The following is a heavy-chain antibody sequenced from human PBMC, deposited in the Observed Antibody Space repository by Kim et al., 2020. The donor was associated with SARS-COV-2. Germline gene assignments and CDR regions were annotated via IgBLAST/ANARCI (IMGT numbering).Heavy chain of an antibody. V-gene: IGHV3-7*01. CDR1: GFTFSSYW. CDR3: APSSGRMGCGM. Sequence: GGSLRLSCAASGFTFSSYWMSWVRQAPGKGLEWVANIKQDGREKYYVDSVKGRFTISRDNAKNPLYLQMNSLSAEDKAVYNSAPSSGRMGCGMWGKG. J-gene: IGHJ6*03. D-gene: IGHD6-19*01. CDR2: IKQDGREK.